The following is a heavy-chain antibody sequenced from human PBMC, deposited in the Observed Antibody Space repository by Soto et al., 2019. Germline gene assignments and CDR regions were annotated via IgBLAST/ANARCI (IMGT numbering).Heavy chain of an antibody. CDR3: ARDLLASRYFDL. CDR2: IYYSGST. Sequence: LCGGSISSGGYYWSWIRQHPGKGLEWIGYIYYSGSTYYNPSLKSRVTISVDTSKNQFSLKLSSVTAADTAVYYCARDLLASRYFDLWGRGTLVTVSS. V-gene: IGHV4-31*02. D-gene: IGHD3-3*01. J-gene: IGHJ2*01. CDR1: GGSISSGGYY.